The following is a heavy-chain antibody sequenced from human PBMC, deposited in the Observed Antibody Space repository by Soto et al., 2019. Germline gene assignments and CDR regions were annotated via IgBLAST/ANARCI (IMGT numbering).Heavy chain of an antibody. D-gene: IGHD5-18*01. V-gene: IGHV4-59*01. CDR2: IYYSGST. CDR3: ARGHGDSWKQLSFYAFDI. CDR1: GDSISSSY. Sequence: SETLSLTCTVSGDSISSSYWSWIRQPPGKGLEWIGYIYYSGSTNYTPSLKSRVTISVDTSKNQFSLKLNSVTAADTAVYYCARGHGDSWKQLSFYAFDIWGQGTMVTVSS. J-gene: IGHJ3*02.